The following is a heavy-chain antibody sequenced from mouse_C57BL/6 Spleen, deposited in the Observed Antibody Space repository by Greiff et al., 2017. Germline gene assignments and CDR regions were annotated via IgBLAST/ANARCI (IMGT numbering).Heavy chain of an antibody. V-gene: IGHV5-16*01. D-gene: IGHD1-1*01. Sequence: EVQLVESEGGLVQPGSSMKLSCTASGFTFSDYYMAWVRQVPEKGLEWVANINYDGSSTYYLDSLKSRFIISRDNAKNILYLQMSSLKSEDTATDYCARGDYYGSRPWYFDVWGKGTPVTVSS. CDR1: GFTFSDYY. CDR3: ARGDYYGSRPWYFDV. J-gene: IGHJ1*03. CDR2: INYDGSST.